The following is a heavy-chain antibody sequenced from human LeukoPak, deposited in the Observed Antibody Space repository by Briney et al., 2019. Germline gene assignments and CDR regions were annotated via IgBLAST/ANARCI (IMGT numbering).Heavy chain of an antibody. CDR2: MNPDSANT. D-gene: IGHD3-10*01. Sequence: ASVKVSFKPSVYSFTSYDINWVRQASGQGLEWMGWMNPDSANTGYAQKFQGSITMTRDTSISTAYMELSSLRSDDTAVYYCVRSTMGVRRTNDYWGQGTLVTVSS. V-gene: IGHV1-8*01. CDR1: VYSFTSYD. CDR3: VRSTMGVRRTNDY. J-gene: IGHJ4*02.